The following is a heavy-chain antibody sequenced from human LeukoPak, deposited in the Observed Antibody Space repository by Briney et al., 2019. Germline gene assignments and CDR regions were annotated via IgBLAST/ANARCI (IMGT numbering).Heavy chain of an antibody. J-gene: IGHJ6*03. D-gene: IGHD6-13*01. CDR1: GFTLSSYG. CDR2: IRYDGSNK. V-gene: IGHV3-30*02. CDR3: AKWIAAARANYYYYMDV. Sequence: GGSLRLSCAASGFTLSSYGIHWVRQAPGKGLEWVAFIRYDGSNKYYADSVKGRFTISRDNSKNTLYLQMSSLRAEDTAVYYCAKWIAAARANYYYYMDVWGKGTTVTVSS.